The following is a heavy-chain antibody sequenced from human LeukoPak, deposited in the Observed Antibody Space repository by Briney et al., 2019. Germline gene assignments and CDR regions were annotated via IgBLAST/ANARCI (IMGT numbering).Heavy chain of an antibody. D-gene: IGHD3-3*01. CDR3: ARHADFWSGYYYFDY. CDR2: IYYSGST. V-gene: IGHV4-39*01. J-gene: IGHJ4*02. CDR1: GGSISSYY. Sequence: PSETLSLTCTVSGGSISSYYWGWIRQPPGKGLEWIGSIYYSGSTYYNPSLKSRVTISVDTSKNQFSLKLSSVTAADTAVYCCARHADFWSGYYYFDYWGQGTLVTVSS.